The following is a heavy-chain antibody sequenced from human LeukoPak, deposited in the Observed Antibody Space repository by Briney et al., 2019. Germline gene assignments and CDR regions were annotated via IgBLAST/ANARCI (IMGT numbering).Heavy chain of an antibody. CDR3: AIQRGYSYGSSDY. CDR1: GFTFSSYA. CDR2: ISGSGGST. Sequence: GGSLRLSCAASGFTFSSYAMSWVRQAPGKGLEWVSAISGSGGSTYYADSVKGRFTISRDNSKNTLYLQVNSLRAEDTAVYYCAIQRGYSYGSSDYWGQGTLVTVSS. V-gene: IGHV3-23*01. J-gene: IGHJ4*02. D-gene: IGHD5-18*01.